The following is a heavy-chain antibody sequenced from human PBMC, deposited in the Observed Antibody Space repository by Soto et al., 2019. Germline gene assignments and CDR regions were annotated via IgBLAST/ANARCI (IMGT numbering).Heavy chain of an antibody. V-gene: IGHV3-23*01. J-gene: IGHJ4*02. D-gene: IGHD3-22*01. CDR3: AKDPDYYDSSGYPDPDY. CDR1: GFTFSSYA. CDR2: ISGSGGST. Sequence: PGGSLRLSCAASGFTFSSYAMSWVRQAPGKGLEWVSAISGSGGSTYYADSVKGRSTISRDNSKNTLYLQMNSLRAEDTAVYYCAKDPDYYDSSGYPDPDYWGQGTLVTVS.